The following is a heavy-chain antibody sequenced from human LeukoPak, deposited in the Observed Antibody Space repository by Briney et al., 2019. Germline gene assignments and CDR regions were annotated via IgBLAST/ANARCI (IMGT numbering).Heavy chain of an antibody. V-gene: IGHV3-48*03. J-gene: IGHJ4*02. CDR1: GFTFSSYE. CDR3: ARESIAVAGAPFDY. D-gene: IGHD6-19*01. CDR2: ISSGSTI. Sequence: PGGSLRLSCAASGFTFSSYEMKWVRQAQGKGLEWVSYISSGSTIYDADSVKGRFTISRDNAKNSLYLQMNSLRAEDTAVYYCARESIAVAGAPFDYWGQGTLVTVSS.